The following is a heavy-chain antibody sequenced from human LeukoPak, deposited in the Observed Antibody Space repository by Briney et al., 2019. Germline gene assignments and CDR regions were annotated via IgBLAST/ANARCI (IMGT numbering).Heavy chain of an antibody. D-gene: IGHD2-2*01. Sequence: GASVKVSCKASGYTFTSYGISWVRQAPGQGLEWMGWISAYNGNTNYAQKLQGRVTMTTDTSTSTAYMELRSLRSDDTAVYYCARDSGAGAHGGITSSLDNWFDPWGQGTLVTVSS. CDR3: ARDSGAGAHGGITSSLDNWFDP. CDR2: ISAYNGNT. V-gene: IGHV1-18*01. CDR1: GYTFTSYG. J-gene: IGHJ5*02.